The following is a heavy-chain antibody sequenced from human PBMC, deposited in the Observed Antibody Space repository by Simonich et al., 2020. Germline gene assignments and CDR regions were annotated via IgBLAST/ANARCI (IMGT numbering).Heavy chain of an antibody. V-gene: IGHV1-2*06. J-gene: IGHJ6*02. CDR3: ARVPGIYNYYGMDV. Sequence: GAEVKKPGASVKVSCQASGYPFPGYSMHWVQQAPGQGLEWMGRIHPNSGGTNYAQQFQGRVTLTRDTSISTAYMELSRLRYDDTAADYCARVPGIYNYYGMDVWGQGTTVTVSS. D-gene: IGHD3-10*01. CDR2: IHPNSGGT. CDR1: GYPFPGYS.